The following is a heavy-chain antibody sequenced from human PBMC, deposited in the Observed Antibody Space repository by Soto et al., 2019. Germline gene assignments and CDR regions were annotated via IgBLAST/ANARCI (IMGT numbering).Heavy chain of an antibody. CDR3: ARVCPVTKGWYFDL. CDR1: GGSISSGGYY. J-gene: IGHJ2*01. CDR2: IYYSGST. V-gene: IGHV4-31*03. D-gene: IGHD4-17*01. Sequence: QVQLQESGPGLVKPSQTLSLTCTVSGGSISSGGYYWSWISQHPGKGLEWIGYIYYSGSTYYNPSLKSRVTIPVDTSKNQFSLKLSSVPAADTAVYYCARVCPVTKGWYFDLWGRGTLGTVSS.